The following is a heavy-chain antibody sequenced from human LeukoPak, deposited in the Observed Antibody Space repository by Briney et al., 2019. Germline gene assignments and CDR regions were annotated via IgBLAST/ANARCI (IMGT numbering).Heavy chain of an antibody. CDR3: AREGPATYYYDSSGYYNY. D-gene: IGHD3-22*01. CDR1: GGSISSYY. CDR2: IYYSGST. V-gene: IGHV4-39*07. J-gene: IGHJ4*02. Sequence: SETLSLTCTVSGGSISSYYWSWIRLPPGKGLEWIGSIYYSGSTYYNPSLESRVTISVDTSKNQFSLKLSSVTAADTAVYYCAREGPATYYYDSSGYYNYWGQGTLVTVSS.